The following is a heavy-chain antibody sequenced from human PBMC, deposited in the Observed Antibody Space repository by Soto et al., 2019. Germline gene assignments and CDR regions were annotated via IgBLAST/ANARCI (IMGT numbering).Heavy chain of an antibody. CDR3: VQSRCGGDCLQSYSSLAYYGLDV. V-gene: IGHV2-5*02. CDR1: GFSLSTTGVG. D-gene: IGHD2-21*01. Sequence: QITLKESGPTLVKPPQTLTLTCTFSGFSLSTTGVGVGWIRQPPGKALEWLALIYLDDDKRYNPSLKSTLTITKDTSKTQVVLTMTHMDPVDTATYYCVQSRCGGDCLQSYSSLAYYGLDVWGQGTTVTFSS. J-gene: IGHJ6*02. CDR2: IYLDDDK.